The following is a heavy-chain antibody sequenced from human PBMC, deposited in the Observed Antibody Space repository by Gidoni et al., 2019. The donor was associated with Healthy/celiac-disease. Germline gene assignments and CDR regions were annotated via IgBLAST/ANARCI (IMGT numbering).Heavy chain of an antibody. CDR2: ISYDGSNK. V-gene: IGHV3-30-3*01. CDR1: GFTFSSYA. CDR3: ARDRGLIAAAAPFDY. D-gene: IGHD6-13*01. Sequence: QVQLVESGGGVVQPGRSLRLSCAASGFTFSSYAMHWVRQAPGKGLEWVAVISYDGSNKDYADSVKGRFTISRDNSKNTLYLQMNSLRAEDTAVYYCARDRGLIAAAAPFDYWGQGTLVTVSS. J-gene: IGHJ4*02.